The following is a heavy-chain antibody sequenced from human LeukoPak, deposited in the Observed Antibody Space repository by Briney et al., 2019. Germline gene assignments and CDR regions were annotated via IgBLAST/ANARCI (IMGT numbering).Heavy chain of an antibody. V-gene: IGHV4-59*01. D-gene: IGHD2-21*02. J-gene: IGHJ3*02. CDR2: IYYSGST. CDR3: ARDLCGGDCYDDAFDI. Sequence: SETLSLTCTVSGGSISSYYWSWIRQPPGKGLEWIVYIYYSGSTNYNPSLKSRVTISVDTSKNQFSLKLSSVTAADTAVYYCARDLCGGDCYDDAFDIWGQGTMVTVSS. CDR1: GGSISSYY.